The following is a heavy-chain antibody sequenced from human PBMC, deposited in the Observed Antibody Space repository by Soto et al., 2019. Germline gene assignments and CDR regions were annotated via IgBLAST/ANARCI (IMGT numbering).Heavy chain of an antibody. V-gene: IGHV5-10-1*01. CDR3: AQGVVGPYGLDV. CDR1: GYSFTSYW. CDR2: IDPSDSYT. J-gene: IGHJ6*02. Sequence: GESLKISCKGSGYSFTSYWISWVRQMPGKGLEWMGRIDPSDSYTNYSPSFQGHVTISADKSISTAYLQWSSLKASDTAMYYCAQGVVGPYGLDVWGQGTTVTVSS. D-gene: IGHD2-15*01.